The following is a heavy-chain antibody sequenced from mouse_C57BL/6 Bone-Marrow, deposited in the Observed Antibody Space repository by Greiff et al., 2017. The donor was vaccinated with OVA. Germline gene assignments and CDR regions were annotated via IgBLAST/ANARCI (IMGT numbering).Heavy chain of an antibody. D-gene: IGHD2-1*01. J-gene: IGHJ4*01. Sequence: EVHLVESGAGLVKPGGSLKLSCAASGFTFSSYAMSWVRQTPEKRLEWVAYISSGGDYIYYADTVKGRFTISRDNARHTLYLQMSSLKSEDTAMYYCTRLLDALDYWGQGTSITVSS. V-gene: IGHV5-9-1*02. CDR3: TRLLDALDY. CDR1: GFTFSSYA. CDR2: ISSGGDYI.